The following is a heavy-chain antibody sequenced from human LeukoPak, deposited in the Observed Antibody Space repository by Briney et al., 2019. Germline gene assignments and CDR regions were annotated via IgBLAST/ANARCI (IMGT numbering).Heavy chain of an antibody. D-gene: IGHD4-17*01. CDR2: IGTAGDT. V-gene: IGHV3-13*01. Sequence: GGSLRLSCPASGFTFSNYDMHWVRHATGKGLEWVSAIGTAGDTYYPGSVKGRFTISRENAKNSLYLQMNSLRAGGTAVYYCARGPATVTASYYYYGMDVWGQGTTVTVSS. J-gene: IGHJ6*02. CDR3: ARGPATVTASYYYYGMDV. CDR1: GFTFSNYD.